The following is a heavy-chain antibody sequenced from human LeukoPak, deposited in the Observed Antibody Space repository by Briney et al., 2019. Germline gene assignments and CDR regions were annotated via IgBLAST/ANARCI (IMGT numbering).Heavy chain of an antibody. CDR2: ISYDGSNK. Sequence: GGSLRLSCAASGFTFSSYGMHWVRQAPGKGLEWVAVISYDGSNKYYADSVKGRFTISRDNSKNTMYLQMNSLRAEDTAVYYCANNIGTYDYGDYYADDYWGQGTLVTVSS. V-gene: IGHV3-30*18. D-gene: IGHD4-17*01. CDR1: GFTFSSYG. CDR3: ANNIGTYDYGDYYADDY. J-gene: IGHJ4*02.